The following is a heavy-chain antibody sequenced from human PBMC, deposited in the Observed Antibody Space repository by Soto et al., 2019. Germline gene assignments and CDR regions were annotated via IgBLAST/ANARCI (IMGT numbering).Heavy chain of an antibody. V-gene: IGHV6-1*01. J-gene: IGHJ6*02. CDR3: AIVGRLGVIATDDYRYLNSV. CDR2: TYYRSKWYN. Sequence: SQSLSLTCALSGDSVYSNSAACNWIRQSPSRGLEWLGRTYYRSKWYNDYAVSVKRRITINPDPSKNQFSLQLNSVTPEDTAVYYCAIVGRLGVIATDDYRYLNSVRGRGTTV. CDR1: GDSVYSNSAA. D-gene: IGHD3-10*01.